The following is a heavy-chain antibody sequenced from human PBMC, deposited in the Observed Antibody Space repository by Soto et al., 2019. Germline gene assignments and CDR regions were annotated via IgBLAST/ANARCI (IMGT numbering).Heavy chain of an antibody. CDR3: AREGLVLVPTTVNSDYYYYAMDV. Sequence: SVKIYCRASGGSVTIYVISWVRQTPGQGLEWMGGIIPIFGTADYAQKFQGRVTITADESTSTVYMELRTLRPEDTAVYYCAREGLVLVPTTVNSDYYYYAMDVWGQGTTVTVSS. V-gene: IGHV1-69*13. J-gene: IGHJ6*02. CDR2: IIPIFGTA. D-gene: IGHD4-17*01. CDR1: GGSVTIYV.